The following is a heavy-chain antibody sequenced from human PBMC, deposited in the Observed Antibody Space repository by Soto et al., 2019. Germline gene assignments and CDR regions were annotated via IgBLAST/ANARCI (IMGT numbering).Heavy chain of an antibody. CDR3: ARTRYGDNVDY. D-gene: IGHD4-17*01. J-gene: IGHJ4*02. CDR2: INPSGGST. Sequence: ASVKVSCKASGYTFTSYYMHWVRQAPGQGLEWMGIINPSGGSTSYAQKFQGRVTMTRDTSISTAYMELSSLRSEDTAVYYCARTRYGDNVDYWGQGTLVTVSS. CDR1: GYTFTSYY. V-gene: IGHV1-46*01.